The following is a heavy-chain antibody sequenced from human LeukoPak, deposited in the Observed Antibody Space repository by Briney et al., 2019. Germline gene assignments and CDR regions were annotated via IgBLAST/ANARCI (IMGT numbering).Heavy chain of an antibody. CDR1: GGSFSGYY. CDR2: INHSGST. D-gene: IGHD1-26*01. CDR3: ARGIVGAPDY. V-gene: IGHV4-34*01. J-gene: IGHJ4*02. Sequence: SETLSLTCAVYGGSFSGYYWSWIRQPPGKGLEWIGEINHSGSTNYNPSLKSRVTISVDTSKNQFSLKLSSVTAAGTAVYYCARGIVGAPDYWGQGTLVTVSS.